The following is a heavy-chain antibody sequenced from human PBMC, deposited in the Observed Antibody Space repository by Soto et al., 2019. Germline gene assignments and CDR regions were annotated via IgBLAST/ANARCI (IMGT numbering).Heavy chain of an antibody. CDR1: GGSIRSYD. CDR2: IYYSGST. V-gene: IGHV4-59*01. Sequence: AAPLSLTCTVSGGSIRSYDWSWIRQHPGKGLEWIGYIYYSGSTNYNTALTSRVNTSVDTAKNQFSHKLSSVTAADTAVCYCARRWVDGNLRDDARELWGQGTMVSVSS. J-gene: IGHJ3*01. CDR3: ARRWVDGNLRDDAREL. D-gene: IGHD2-15*01.